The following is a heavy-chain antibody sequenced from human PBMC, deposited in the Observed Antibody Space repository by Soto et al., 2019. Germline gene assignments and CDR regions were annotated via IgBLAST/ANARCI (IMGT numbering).Heavy chain of an antibody. CDR1: GFTFSSYG. J-gene: IGHJ5*02. V-gene: IGHV3-33*01. D-gene: IGHD1-1*01. Sequence: QVQLMESGGGVVQPGRSLRLSCAASGFTFSSYGIHWVRQAPGKGLEWVAVSWYDGSNNHFADSVKGRFTISRDNSKNTLYLQMNSLGAEDTAVYYCARDFLEWDLDPWGQGTLVIVPS. CDR3: ARDFLEWDLDP. CDR2: SWYDGSNN.